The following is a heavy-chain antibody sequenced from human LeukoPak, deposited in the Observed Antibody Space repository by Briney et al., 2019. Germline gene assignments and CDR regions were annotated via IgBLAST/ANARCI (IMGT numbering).Heavy chain of an antibody. CDR1: GFAYSGCW. J-gene: IGHJ4*02. CDR2: VSWNSGRI. CDR3: AKGYCSGASCQEEY. V-gene: IGHV3-9*01. D-gene: IGHD2-15*01. Sequence: TGGCLRLLRAAWGFAYSGCWMSGVRQAPGKGLEWVSGVSWNSGRIGYADSVKGRFTISRDNAKNSLYLQMNSLRAEDTALYYCAKGYCSGASCQEEYWGQGTLVTVSS.